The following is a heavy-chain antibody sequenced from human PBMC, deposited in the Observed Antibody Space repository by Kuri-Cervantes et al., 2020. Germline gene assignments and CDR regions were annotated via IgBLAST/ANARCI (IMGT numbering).Heavy chain of an antibody. Sequence: SETLSLTCTVSGGSISSYYWSWIRQPPGKGLEWIGYIYYSGSTNYNPSLKSRVTISVDTSKNQFSLKLSSLTAADTAVYYCAKYYYDSSGWWLDAFDIWGQGTMVTVSS. V-gene: IGHV4-59*13. CDR2: IYYSGST. J-gene: IGHJ3*02. CDR1: GGSISSYY. CDR3: AKYYYDSSGWWLDAFDI. D-gene: IGHD3-22*01.